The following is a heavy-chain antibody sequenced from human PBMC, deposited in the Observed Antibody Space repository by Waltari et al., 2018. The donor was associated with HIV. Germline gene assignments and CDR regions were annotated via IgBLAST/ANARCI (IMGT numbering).Heavy chain of an antibody. Sequence: LLESGGNLVQPGGSLTLSCAASGFTFSSYAMTWVRQAPGRGLVWVSGISGSGGDTLFADSVKGRFTISRDASTVYLSMNRLTAEDTAVYYCAKVGLSGRWLLRRPFYFDYWGQGILVTVSS. J-gene: IGHJ4*02. D-gene: IGHD3-10*01. CDR2: ISGSGGDT. CDR1: GFTFSSYA. V-gene: IGHV3-23*01. CDR3: AKVGLSGRWLLRRPFYFDY.